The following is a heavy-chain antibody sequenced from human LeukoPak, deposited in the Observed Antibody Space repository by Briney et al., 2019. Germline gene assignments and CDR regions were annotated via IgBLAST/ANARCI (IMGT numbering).Heavy chain of an antibody. V-gene: IGHV5-51*01. CDR2: THPGDSDT. J-gene: IGHJ3*02. D-gene: IGHD1-26*01. CDR3: ARLWGGIVAADDAFDI. Sequence: GESLKISCKGSGYNFAQYRIGWVRQMPGKGLEWMGITHPGDSDTIYSPSFQGQATMSADKSISTAYLQWSSLKASDTAMYYCARLWGGIVAADDAFDIWGQGTMVTVSS. CDR1: GYNFAQYR.